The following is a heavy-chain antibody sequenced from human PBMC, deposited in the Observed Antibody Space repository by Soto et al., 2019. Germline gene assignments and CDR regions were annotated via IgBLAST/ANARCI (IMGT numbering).Heavy chain of an antibody. J-gene: IGHJ4*02. CDR2: IYYSGST. CDR3: ARHARDWMTTVIPYYFDY. D-gene: IGHD4-17*01. CDR1: GGSISSYY. V-gene: IGHV4-59*08. Sequence: SETLSLTCTVSGGSISSYYWSWIRQPPGKGLEWIGYIYYSGSTNYNPSLKSRVTISVDTSKNQFSLKLSSVTAADTAVYYCARHARDWMTTVIPYYFDYWGQGTLVTVSS.